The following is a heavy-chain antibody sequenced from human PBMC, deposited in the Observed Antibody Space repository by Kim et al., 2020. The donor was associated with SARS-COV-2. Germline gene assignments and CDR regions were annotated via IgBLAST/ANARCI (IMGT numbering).Heavy chain of an antibody. V-gene: IGHV5-51*01. CDR3: ARHLDYGDYVDYYYGMDV. D-gene: IGHD4-17*01. CDR2: IYPGDSDT. Sequence: GESLKISCKGSGYSFTSYWIGWVRQMPGKGLEWMGIIYPGDSDTRYSPSFQGQVTISADKSISTAYLQWSSLKASDTAMYYCARHLDYGDYVDYYYGMDVWGQGTTVTVSS. CDR1: GYSFTSYW. J-gene: IGHJ6*02.